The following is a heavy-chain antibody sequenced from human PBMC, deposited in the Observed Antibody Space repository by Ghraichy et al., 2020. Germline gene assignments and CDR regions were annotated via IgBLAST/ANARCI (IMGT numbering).Heavy chain of an antibody. D-gene: IGHD1-26*01. Sequence: LSLTCAASGFTFDDYTMHWVRQAPGKGLEWVSLISWDGGSTYYADSVKGRFTISRDNSKNSLYLQMNSLRIEDTALYYCAKDWDGRGVIDYWGQGTLVTVSS. CDR2: ISWDGGST. J-gene: IGHJ4*02. CDR3: AKDWDGRGVIDY. CDR1: GFTFDDYT. V-gene: IGHV3-43*01.